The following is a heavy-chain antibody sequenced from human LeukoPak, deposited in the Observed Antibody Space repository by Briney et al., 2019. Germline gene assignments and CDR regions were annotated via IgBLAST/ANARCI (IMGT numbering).Heavy chain of an antibody. CDR1: GGSISSYY. Sequence: PSETLSLTCTGSGGSISSYYWSWIRQPAGKGLEWIGRIYTSGSTNYNPSLKSRVTMSVDTSKNQFSLKLSSVTAADTAVYYCARESGVWGSPPRFDYWGQGTLVTVSS. J-gene: IGHJ4*02. V-gene: IGHV4-4*07. CDR2: IYTSGST. CDR3: ARESGVWGSPPRFDY. D-gene: IGHD3-16*01.